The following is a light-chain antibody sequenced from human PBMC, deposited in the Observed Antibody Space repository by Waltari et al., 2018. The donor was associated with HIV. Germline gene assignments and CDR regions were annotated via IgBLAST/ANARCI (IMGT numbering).Light chain of an antibody. CDR3: QQAFSGPFV. Sequence: IQMTQSPSFLAASVGDRVTITCRASQSIKLYLNWYQQKPGKAPRLLIFTASSLQSGVPSRFICSASGTNFTLTISSLQPEDFATYYCQQAFSGPFVFGPGTKVEVK. CDR2: TAS. V-gene: IGKV1-39*01. J-gene: IGKJ3*01. CDR1: QSIKLY.